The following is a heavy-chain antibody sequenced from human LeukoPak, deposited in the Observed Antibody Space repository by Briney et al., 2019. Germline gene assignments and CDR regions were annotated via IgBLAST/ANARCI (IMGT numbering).Heavy chain of an antibody. CDR1: GGSFSGYY. CDR2: INHSGST. J-gene: IGHJ5*02. V-gene: IGHV4-34*01. D-gene: IGHD6-13*01. CDR3: ARHPGIAAAGTKWFDP. Sequence: SETLSLTCAVYGGSFSGYYWSWLRQPPGKGLEWIGEINHSGSTNYNPSLKSRVTISVDTSKNQFSLKLGSVTAADTAVYYCARHPGIAAAGTKWFDPWGQGTLVTVSS.